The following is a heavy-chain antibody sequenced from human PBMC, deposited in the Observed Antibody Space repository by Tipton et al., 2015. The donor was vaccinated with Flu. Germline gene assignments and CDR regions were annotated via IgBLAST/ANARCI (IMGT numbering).Heavy chain of an antibody. CDR3: ARGGYSGYDRYYFDY. J-gene: IGHJ4*02. CDR2: IYTSGST. CDR1: GGSISSYY. D-gene: IGHD5-12*01. Sequence: TLSLTCTVSGGSISSYYWSWIRQPAGKGLEWIGRIYTSGSTNYNPSLKSRVTMPVDTSKNQFSLKLSSVTAADTAVYYCARGGYSGYDRYYFDYWGQGTLVTVSS. V-gene: IGHV4-4*07.